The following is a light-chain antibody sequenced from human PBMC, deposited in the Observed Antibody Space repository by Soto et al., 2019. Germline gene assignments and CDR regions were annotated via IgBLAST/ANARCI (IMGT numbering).Light chain of an antibody. CDR2: GNS. Sequence: QSVLTQPPSVSGAPGQRVTISCTGSSSNIGAGYDVHWYQQLPGTAPKPLIYGNSNRPSGVPDRFSGSKSGTSASLAITGLQAEDEADYYCQSYDSSLSGYVVFGGGTKSPS. CDR3: QSYDSSLSGYVV. V-gene: IGLV1-40*01. CDR1: SSNIGAGYD. J-gene: IGLJ2*01.